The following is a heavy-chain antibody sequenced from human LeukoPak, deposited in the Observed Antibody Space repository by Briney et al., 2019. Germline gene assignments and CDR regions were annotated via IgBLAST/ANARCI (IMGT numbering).Heavy chain of an antibody. J-gene: IGHJ4*02. CDR3: ARDFHYDSSGYGDY. CDR2: IYSGGST. V-gene: IGHV3-66*02. Sequence: GGSLRLSCAASGFTVSSNYMSWVRQAPGKGLEWVSVIYSGGSTYYADSVKGRFTISRDNSKNTLYLQMNSLRAEDTAVYYCARDFHYDSSGYGDYWGQGTLVTVSS. D-gene: IGHD3-22*01. CDR1: GFTVSSNY.